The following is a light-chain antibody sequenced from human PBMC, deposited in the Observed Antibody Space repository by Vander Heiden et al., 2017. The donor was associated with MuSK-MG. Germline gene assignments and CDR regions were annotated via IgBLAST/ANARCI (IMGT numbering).Light chain of an antibody. CDR1: QSISTY. CDR3: QQSDSTPFT. Sequence: DIQMTQSPSSLSASVGDRVTITCRAGQSISTYLNWYQQKPGKAPKLLIYAASSLQSGVPSRFSGSESGTDFTLTISRLQPEDFATYYCQQSDSTPFTFGHGTKVDIK. V-gene: IGKV1-39*01. CDR2: AAS. J-gene: IGKJ3*01.